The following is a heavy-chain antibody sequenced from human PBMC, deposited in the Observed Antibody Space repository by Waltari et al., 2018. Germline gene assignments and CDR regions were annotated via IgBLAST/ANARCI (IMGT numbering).Heavy chain of an antibody. J-gene: IGHJ6*02. CDR2: MVSMSGST. Sequence: QVHLVQSGAEVKKSGASVKVSCKVSGDTFTNADLNWVRQAAVQGLEWMGWMVSMSGSTAYTEKFQGRVRMTRYMSLSSAYMELNSLIADDTVVYYCARGSDDYYNGVDVWGQGATGIVSS. CDR1: GDTFTNAD. V-gene: IGHV1-8*01. CDR3: ARGSDDYYNGVDV.